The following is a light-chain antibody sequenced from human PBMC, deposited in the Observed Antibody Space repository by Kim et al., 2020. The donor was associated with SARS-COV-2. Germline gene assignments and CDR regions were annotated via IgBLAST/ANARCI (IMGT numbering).Light chain of an antibody. Sequence: VSPGERVTLSCRASQSVNSNLAWYQQKPGQAPRLLIYGAFARATGVPARFSGSGSGTEFTLTISSLQSEDFAVYYCQQYNYWPPLTFGGGTKVEI. CDR3: QQYNYWPPLT. CDR1: QSVNSN. CDR2: GAF. V-gene: IGKV3-15*01. J-gene: IGKJ4*01.